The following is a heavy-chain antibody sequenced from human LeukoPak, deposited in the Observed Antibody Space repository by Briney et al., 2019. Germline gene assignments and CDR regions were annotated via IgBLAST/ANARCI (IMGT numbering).Heavy chain of an antibody. CDR2: IKEDGSAQ. Sequence: GGSLRLSCAASGFTFNGYWMSWVRQAPGKGLEWVANIKEDGSAQYYVGSVKGRFTISRDNSKNTLYLQMNSLRAEDTAVYYCAKHGSTVVTPDYFDYWGQGTLVTVSS. V-gene: IGHV3-7*03. J-gene: IGHJ4*02. CDR1: GFTFNGYW. CDR3: AKHGSTVVTPDYFDY. D-gene: IGHD4-23*01.